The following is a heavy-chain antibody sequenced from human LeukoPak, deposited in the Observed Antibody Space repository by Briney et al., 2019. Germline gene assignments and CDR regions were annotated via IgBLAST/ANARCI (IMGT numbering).Heavy chain of an antibody. V-gene: IGHV5-51*01. Sequence: GESLKISCQGSGYSFISYWIGWVRQLPGKGLEWLGIIFPGDSDIRYSPSFQGRITISADKSISTAYLQWSSLKASDTAIYYCARNFESCGGDCYDYWGQGTLVTVSS. CDR1: GYSFISYW. CDR3: ARNFESCGGDCYDY. J-gene: IGHJ4*02. D-gene: IGHD2-21*02. CDR2: IFPGDSDI.